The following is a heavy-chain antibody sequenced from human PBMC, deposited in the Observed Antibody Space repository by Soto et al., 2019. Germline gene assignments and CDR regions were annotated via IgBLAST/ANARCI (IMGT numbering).Heavy chain of an antibody. CDR1: GGSIISCGYS. D-gene: IGHD2-2*01. V-gene: IGHV4-30-2*01. J-gene: IGHJ5*02. CDR2: IYHSGST. CDR3: ASLGYCSSTSCYGNWFDP. Sequence: SETLSLTCAVSGGSIISCGYSWSWIRQPPGKGLEWIGYIYHSGSTYYNPSLKSRVTISVDRSKNQFSLKLSSVTAADTAVYYCASLGYCSSTSCYGNWFDPWGQGTLVSVSS.